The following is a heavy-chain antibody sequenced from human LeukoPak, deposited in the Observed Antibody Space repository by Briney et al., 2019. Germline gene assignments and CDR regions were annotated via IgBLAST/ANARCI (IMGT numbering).Heavy chain of an antibody. V-gene: IGHV1-69*10. CDR1: GGTFSSYA. Sequence: SVKVSCKASGGTFSSYAISWVRQAPGQGLEWMGGIIPILGIANYAQKFQGRVTITADKSTSTAYMELSSLRSEDTAGYYCARVFGDHGSDYWGQGTLVTVSS. CDR3: ARVFGDHGSDY. CDR2: IIPILGIA. J-gene: IGHJ4*02. D-gene: IGHD4-17*01.